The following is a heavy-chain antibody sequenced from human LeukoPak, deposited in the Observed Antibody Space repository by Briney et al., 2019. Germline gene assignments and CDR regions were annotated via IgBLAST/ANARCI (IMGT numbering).Heavy chain of an antibody. J-gene: IGHJ4*02. V-gene: IGHV3-9*01. CDR3: AKDIVPYGVYYFDY. Sequence: PGGSLRLSCAASGSTFDDYAMHWVRQAPGKGLEWVSGISWNSGSIGYADSVKGRFTISRDNAKISLYLQMNSLRAEDTALYYCAKDIVPYGVYYFDYWGQGTLVTVSS. CDR1: GSTFDDYA. CDR2: ISWNSGSI. D-gene: IGHD2-2*01.